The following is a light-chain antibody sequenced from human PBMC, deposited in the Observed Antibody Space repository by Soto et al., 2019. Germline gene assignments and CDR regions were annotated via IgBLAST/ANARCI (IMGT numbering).Light chain of an antibody. CDR2: AAS. Sequence: AIMLTQSAFALSAPEKDRVTITCRASQGIGTTLAWYQHKPGQAPRLLIYAASNCHSGVPSRFSGSGSGTHFTLTISSLQPEDFATYYCQQFHVFPITFGQGTRLEI. V-gene: IGKV1-13*02. J-gene: IGKJ5*01. CDR3: QQFHVFPIT. CDR1: QGIGTT.